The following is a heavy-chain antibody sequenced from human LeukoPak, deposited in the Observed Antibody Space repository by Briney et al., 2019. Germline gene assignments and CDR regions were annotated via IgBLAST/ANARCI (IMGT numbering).Heavy chain of an antibody. V-gene: IGHV3-20*04. Sequence: PGESLRLSCAAPGFTFDDYGMSWVRQAPGKGLEWVSGINWNGGSTGYADSVKRRFTISIDNANNSRYLQPNSLRAEDTALYYCARGGNIAVAGFEEYYYYMDVWGKGTTVTVSS. CDR1: GFTFDDYG. CDR2: INWNGGST. J-gene: IGHJ6*03. CDR3: ARGGNIAVAGFEEYYYYMDV. D-gene: IGHD6-19*01.